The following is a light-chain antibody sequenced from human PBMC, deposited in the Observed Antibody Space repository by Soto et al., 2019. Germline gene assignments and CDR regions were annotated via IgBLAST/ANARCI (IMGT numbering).Light chain of an antibody. Sequence: DIQMTQSPSSLSASVGDRVTITCRASQSIISYLNWYQQKPGKAPTLLISAVYSLQSGVPSRFSVSGSGTDFTLSISSLQPEDFATYYCQQSYGTPYTFGQGTKLEIK. V-gene: IGKV1-39*01. CDR2: AVY. CDR3: QQSYGTPYT. J-gene: IGKJ2*01. CDR1: QSIISY.